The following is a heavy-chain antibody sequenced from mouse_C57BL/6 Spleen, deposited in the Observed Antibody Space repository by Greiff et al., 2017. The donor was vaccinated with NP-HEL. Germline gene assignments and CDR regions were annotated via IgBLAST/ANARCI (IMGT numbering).Heavy chain of an antibody. CDR1: GYTFTSYW. V-gene: IGHV1-52*01. CDR2: IDPSDSET. J-gene: IGHJ3*01. D-gene: IGHD2-3*01. Sequence: QVQLQQPGAELVRPGSSVKLSCKASGYTFTSYWMHWVKQRPIQGLEWIGNIDPSDSETHYNQKFKDKATLTVDKSSSTAYMQLSSLTSEDSAVYYCARGDGYFGAWCADWGQGTLVTVSA. CDR3: ARGDGYFGAWCAD.